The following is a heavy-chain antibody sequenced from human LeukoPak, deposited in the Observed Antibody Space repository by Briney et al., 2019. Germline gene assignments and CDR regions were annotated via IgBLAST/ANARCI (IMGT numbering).Heavy chain of an antibody. V-gene: IGHV4-59*08. CDR3: ARTYSSSNLWFDP. D-gene: IGHD6-6*01. CDR1: GGSISNYY. Sequence: SSETLSLTCTVSGGSISNYYWSWIRQPPGKGLEWIGYIHYSGSTNYKPSLKSRVTISVDTSKNQFSLKLSSVTAADTAVYYCARTYSSSNLWFDPWGQGTLVTVSS. CDR2: IHYSGST. J-gene: IGHJ5*02.